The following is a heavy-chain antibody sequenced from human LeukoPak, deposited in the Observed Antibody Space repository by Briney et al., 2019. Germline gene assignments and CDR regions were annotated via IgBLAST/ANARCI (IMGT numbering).Heavy chain of an antibody. CDR3: ARVQYSSSWYDFDY. CDR2: IIPIFGTA. Sequence: SVKVSCKAPGGTFSSYATSWVRQAPGQGLEWMGGIIPIFGTANYAQKFQGRVTITADESTSTAYMELSSLRSEDTAVYYCARVQYSSSWYDFDYWGQGTLVTVSS. CDR1: GGTFSSYA. J-gene: IGHJ4*02. D-gene: IGHD6-13*01. V-gene: IGHV1-69*13.